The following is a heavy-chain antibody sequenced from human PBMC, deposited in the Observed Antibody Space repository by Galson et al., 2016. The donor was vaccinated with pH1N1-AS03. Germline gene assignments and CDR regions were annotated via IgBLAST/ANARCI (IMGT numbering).Heavy chain of an antibody. CDR1: GFTFNNFA. Sequence: SLRLSCAASGFTFNNFAMGWVRQAPGKGLEWVSGISSSGATTNYADSVRGRFTISRDTSKKTMHLQMNSLRVEETALYYCAKWSYRFDSSGYVGYFDLWGRGTLVTVS. D-gene: IGHD3-22*01. CDR2: ISSSGATT. CDR3: AKWSYRFDSSGYVGYFDL. V-gene: IGHV3-23*01. J-gene: IGHJ2*01.